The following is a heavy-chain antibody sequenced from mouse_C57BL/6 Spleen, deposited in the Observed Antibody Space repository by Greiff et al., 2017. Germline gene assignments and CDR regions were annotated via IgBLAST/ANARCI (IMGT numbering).Heavy chain of an antibody. J-gene: IGHJ4*01. Sequence: EVKVVESGGGLVKPGGSLKLSCAASGFTFSDYGMHWVRQAPEKGLEWVAYISSGSSTIYYADTVKGRFTISRDNAKNTLFLQMTSLRSEDTAMYYCALDGYDAMDYWGQGTSVTVSS. CDR1: GFTFSDYG. D-gene: IGHD2-3*01. CDR2: ISSGSSTI. CDR3: ALDGYDAMDY. V-gene: IGHV5-17*01.